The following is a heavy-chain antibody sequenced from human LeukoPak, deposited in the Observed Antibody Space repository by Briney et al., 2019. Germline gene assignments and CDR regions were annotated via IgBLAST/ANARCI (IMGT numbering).Heavy chain of an antibody. Sequence: GASVKVSCKASGYTFTGYYMHWVRQAPGQGLEWMGWINPNSGGTNYAQKFQGRVTMTRDTSISTAYMELSRLRSDDTAVYYCARSDGDYLLGSFADYWGQGTLVTVSS. CDR3: ARSDGDYLLGSFADY. J-gene: IGHJ4*02. D-gene: IGHD4-17*01. CDR1: GYTFTGYY. V-gene: IGHV1-2*02. CDR2: INPNSGGT.